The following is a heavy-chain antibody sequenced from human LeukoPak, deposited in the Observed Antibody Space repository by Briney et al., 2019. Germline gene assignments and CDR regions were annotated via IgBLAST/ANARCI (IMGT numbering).Heavy chain of an antibody. V-gene: IGHV1-69*05. CDR2: IIPIFGSA. CDR3: ARGTGLVDY. CDR1: GGTFSSYA. D-gene: IGHD3/OR15-3a*01. Sequence: VASVKVSCKASGGTFSSYAISWVRQAPGQGLEWMGGIIPIFGSANYAQKFQGRVTMTTDESTSTAYMELSSLRAEDTAVYYCARGTGLVDYWGQGTLVTVSS. J-gene: IGHJ4*02.